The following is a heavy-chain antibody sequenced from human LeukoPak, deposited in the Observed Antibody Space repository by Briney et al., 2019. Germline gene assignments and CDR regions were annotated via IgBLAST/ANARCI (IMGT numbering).Heavy chain of an antibody. V-gene: IGHV4-34*01. CDR3: ARGVLRYYDFWSGYPNWFDP. D-gene: IGHD3-3*01. Sequence: SETLFLTCAVYGGSFSGYYWSWIRQPPGKGLEWIGEINHSGSTNYNPSLKSRVTISVDTSKNQFSLKLSSVTAADTAVYYCARGVLRYYDFWSGYPNWFDPWGQGTLVTVSS. J-gene: IGHJ5*02. CDR2: INHSGST. CDR1: GGSFSGYY.